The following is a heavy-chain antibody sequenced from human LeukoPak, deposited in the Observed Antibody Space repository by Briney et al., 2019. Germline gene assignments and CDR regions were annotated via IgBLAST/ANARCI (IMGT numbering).Heavy chain of an antibody. CDR1: GFTFSSYG. CDR3: AKKFTGTTVISGDYFDY. Sequence: SGGSLRLSCAASGFTFSSYGMHWVRQAPGKGLEWVAVMSSDGSKKYYADSVKGRFTISRDNSKNTLYLQMNSLRAEDTAVYYCAKKFTGTTVISGDYFDYWGQGTLVTVSS. CDR2: MSSDGSKK. V-gene: IGHV3-30-3*02. J-gene: IGHJ4*02. D-gene: IGHD4-17*01.